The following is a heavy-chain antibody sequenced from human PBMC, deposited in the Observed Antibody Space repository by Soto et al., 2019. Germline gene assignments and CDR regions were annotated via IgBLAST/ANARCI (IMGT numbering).Heavy chain of an antibody. CDR1: GGSISSYY. Sequence: SETLSLTCTVSGGSISSYYWSWIRQPPGKGLEWIGYIYYSGSTNYNPSLKSRVTISVDTSKNQFSLKLSSVTAADTAVYYCARASGYSSSWYGYWFDPWGQGTLVTVS. V-gene: IGHV4-59*01. D-gene: IGHD6-13*01. CDR3: ARASGYSSSWYGYWFDP. CDR2: IYYSGST. J-gene: IGHJ5*02.